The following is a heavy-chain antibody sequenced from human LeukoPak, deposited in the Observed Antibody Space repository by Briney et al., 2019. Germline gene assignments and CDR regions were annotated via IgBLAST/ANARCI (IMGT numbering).Heavy chain of an antibody. Sequence: PPSETLSLTCAVYGGSFSGYYWSWIRQPPGKGLEWVSAISGSGGSTYYADSVKGRFTISRDNSKNTLYLQMNSLRAEDTAVYYCAKDPVHSYGYVDLDYWGQGTLVTVSS. J-gene: IGHJ4*02. CDR3: AKDPVHSYGYVDLDY. V-gene: IGHV3-23*01. CDR2: ISGSGGST. D-gene: IGHD5-18*01. CDR1: GGSFSGYY.